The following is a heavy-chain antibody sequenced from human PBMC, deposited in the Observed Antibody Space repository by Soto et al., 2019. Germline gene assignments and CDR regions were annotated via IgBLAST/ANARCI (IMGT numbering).Heavy chain of an antibody. D-gene: IGHD3-22*01. CDR1: GGSISSGGYY. Sequence: QVQLQESGPGLVKPSQTLSLTCTVSGGSISSGGYYWSWIRQHPGKGLEWIGYIYYSGSTYYNPSLKSRVTISVDTSKNQFSLKLSSVTAADTAVYYCARDMHDSSGYYHGWFDPWGQGTLVTVSS. V-gene: IGHV4-31*03. J-gene: IGHJ5*02. CDR3: ARDMHDSSGYYHGWFDP. CDR2: IYYSGST.